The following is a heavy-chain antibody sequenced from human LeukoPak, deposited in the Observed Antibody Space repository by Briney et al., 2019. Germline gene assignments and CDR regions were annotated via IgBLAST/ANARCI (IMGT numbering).Heavy chain of an antibody. CDR3: ARDLVTVTKGFDI. CDR1: DDSFSSHY. Sequence: SETLSLTCAVSDDSFSSHYWTWIRQPPGKGLEWIGYISYIGSTNYNPSLKSRVTISIDTSRNQFSLRLSSVAAADTAVYYCARDLVTVTKGFDIWGQGTMVSVSS. V-gene: IGHV4-59*11. D-gene: IGHD4-17*01. J-gene: IGHJ3*02. CDR2: ISYIGST.